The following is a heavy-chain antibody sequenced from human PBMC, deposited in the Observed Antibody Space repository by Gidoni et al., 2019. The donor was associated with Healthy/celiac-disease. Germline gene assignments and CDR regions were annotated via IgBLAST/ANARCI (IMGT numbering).Heavy chain of an antibody. Sequence: QVQLVQSGAEVKKPGASVKVSCKASGYTFTSYGISWVRQAPGQGLEWMGWISAYNGNTNYAQKLQGRVTMTTDTSTSTAYMELRSLRSDDTAVYYCARTKATLGIAAAGTLERFDPWGQGTLVTVSS. J-gene: IGHJ5*02. CDR3: ARTKATLGIAAAGTLERFDP. D-gene: IGHD6-13*01. V-gene: IGHV1-18*01. CDR2: ISAYNGNT. CDR1: GYTFTSYG.